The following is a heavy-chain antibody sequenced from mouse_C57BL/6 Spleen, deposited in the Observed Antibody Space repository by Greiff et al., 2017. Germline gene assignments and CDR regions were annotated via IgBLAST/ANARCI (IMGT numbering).Heavy chain of an antibody. J-gene: IGHJ4*01. Sequence: VQLQQSGAELVRPGTSVKVSCKASGYAFTNYLIEWVKQRPGQGLEWIGVINPGSGGSNYNEKFKGKATLTADKSSSTAYLQLSCLTSEDSAVYFCARSEESYYYAMDYWGQGTSVTVSS. V-gene: IGHV1-54*01. CDR3: ARSEESYYYAMDY. CDR2: INPGSGGS. CDR1: GYAFTNYL.